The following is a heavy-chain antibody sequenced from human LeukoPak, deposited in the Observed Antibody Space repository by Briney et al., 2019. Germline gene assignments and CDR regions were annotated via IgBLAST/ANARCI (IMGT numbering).Heavy chain of an antibody. CDR2: INAGNGNT. V-gene: IGHV1-3*01. CDR1: GYTFTSYA. CDR3: VRRTGYQSSDWFDP. J-gene: IGHJ5*02. D-gene: IGHD3/OR15-3a*01. Sequence: ASVKVSCKASGYTFTSYAMHWVRQAPGQRLEWMGWINAGNGNTKYSQKFQGRVTITRDTSASTAYMELSSLRSDDTAVYYCVRRTGYQSSDWFDPWGQGTLVTVSS.